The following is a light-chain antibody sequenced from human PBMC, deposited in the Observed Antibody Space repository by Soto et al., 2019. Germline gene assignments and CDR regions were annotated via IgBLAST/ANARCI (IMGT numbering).Light chain of an antibody. CDR3: SSYAGSSNV. Sequence: QSVLTQPRSVSGSPGQSVTISCTGTSTDVGAYKYVSWYQQHPGKAPKLILYEVNKRPSGVPDRFSGSKSGNTASLTVSGLQAEDEADYYCSSYAGSSNVFGTGTKLTVL. CDR1: STDVGAYKY. V-gene: IGLV2-8*01. J-gene: IGLJ1*01. CDR2: EVN.